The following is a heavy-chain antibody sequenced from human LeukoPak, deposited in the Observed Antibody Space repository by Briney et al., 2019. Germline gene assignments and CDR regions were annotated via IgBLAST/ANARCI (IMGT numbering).Heavy chain of an antibody. D-gene: IGHD3-10*01. J-gene: IGHJ4*02. CDR3: ARVKVSYYGSGSYYNSVYFDY. CDR2: ISSSSSYI. V-gene: IGHV3-21*01. CDR1: GFTFSSYA. Sequence: GGSLRLSCAASGFTFSSYAMSWVRQAPGKGLEWVSSISSSSSYIYYADSVKGRFTISRDNAKNSLYLQMNSLRAEDTAVYYCARVKVSYYGSGSYYNSVYFDYWGQGTLVTVSS.